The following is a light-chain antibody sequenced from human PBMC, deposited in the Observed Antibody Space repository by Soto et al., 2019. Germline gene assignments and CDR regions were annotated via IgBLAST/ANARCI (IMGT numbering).Light chain of an antibody. CDR1: QDIGTW. CDR3: QQANSFPPWT. CDR2: PAS. J-gene: IGKJ1*01. Sequence: DIQMTQSPSSVSASIGDRVIITCRASQDIGTWLAWYQQKPGQVPNLLMYPASSLHSGVPSRLSGSGSGTELTLTISSLQPEDFATYYCQQANSFPPWTFGQGTKVDNK. V-gene: IGKV1-12*01.